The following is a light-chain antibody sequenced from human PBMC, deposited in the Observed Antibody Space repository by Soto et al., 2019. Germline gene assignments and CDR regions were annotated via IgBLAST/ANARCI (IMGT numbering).Light chain of an antibody. CDR2: GAS. CDR1: QSVNNNS. J-gene: IGKJ3*01. Sequence: EIVLTKSPGTLSLSPGEGATLSCRASQSVNNNSLAWYQQRTSQAPRLLIYGASSRPNGVTDRFFRRVSRTAFTHTIIRLEPKDFAEYICQQYGTSPFTSDPGTTVDI. V-gene: IGKV3-20*01. CDR3: QQYGTSPFT.